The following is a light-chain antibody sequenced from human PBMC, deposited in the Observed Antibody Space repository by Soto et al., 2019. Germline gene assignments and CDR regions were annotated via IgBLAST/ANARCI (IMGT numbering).Light chain of an antibody. J-gene: IGKJ2*01. V-gene: IGKV3-20*01. CDR3: QQYGSSPQT. Sequence: EIVLTQSPGTLSLSPGERATLSCRARQSVSSNYLAWYQQKPGQAPRLLIYGASSRATGIPDRFSGSGSGTDFTLTISRLEPEDFAVYYCQQYGSSPQTFGQGTKLEIK. CDR1: QSVSSNY. CDR2: GAS.